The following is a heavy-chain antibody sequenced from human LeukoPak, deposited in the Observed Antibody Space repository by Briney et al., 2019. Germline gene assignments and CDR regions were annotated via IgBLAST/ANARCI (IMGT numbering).Heavy chain of an antibody. Sequence: SETLSLTCTVSGGSISSYHWSWLRQPPGKGLEWIGYIYYSGSTNYNPSLKSRVTISVDTSKNQFSLKLSSVPAADTAVYCCARVDSTSPHELDYWGQGTLVTVSS. V-gene: IGHV4-59*01. CDR2: IYYSGST. J-gene: IGHJ4*02. CDR3: ARVDSTSPHELDY. D-gene: IGHD6-6*01. CDR1: GGSISSYH.